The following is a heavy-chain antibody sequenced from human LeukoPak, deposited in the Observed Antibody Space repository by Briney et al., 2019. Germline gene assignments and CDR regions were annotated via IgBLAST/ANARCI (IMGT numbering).Heavy chain of an antibody. CDR2: TRNKANSYTT. CDR1: GFTFSSYS. CDR3: ATRRYFDSGGWGAFDI. V-gene: IGHV3-72*01. D-gene: IGHD3-9*01. Sequence: PGGSLRLSCAASGFTFSSYSMNWVRQAPGKGLEWVGRTRNKANSYTTEYAASVKGRFTISRDDSKNSLYLEMNSLKSEDTAVYYCATRRYFDSGGWGAFDIWGQGTMVTVSS. J-gene: IGHJ3*02.